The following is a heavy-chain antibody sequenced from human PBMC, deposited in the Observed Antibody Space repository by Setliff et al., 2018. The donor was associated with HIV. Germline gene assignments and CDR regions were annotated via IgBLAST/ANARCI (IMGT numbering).Heavy chain of an antibody. CDR1: GGTFSGHA. Sequence: SVKVSCKAAGGTFSGHAINWVRQAPGQGVEWMGEIIPLFGTAHYAQRFQGRLTITADESTSTADMELSSLRSEDTAVYYCARDDHYYDSGSYYSDWYFDLWGRGTLVTVSS. D-gene: IGHD3-10*01. CDR3: ARDDHYYDSGSYYSDWYFDL. CDR2: IIPLFGTA. V-gene: IGHV1-69*13. J-gene: IGHJ2*01.